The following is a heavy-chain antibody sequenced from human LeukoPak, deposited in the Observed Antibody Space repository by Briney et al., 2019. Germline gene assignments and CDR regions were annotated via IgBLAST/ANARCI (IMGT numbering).Heavy chain of an antibody. Sequence: SETLSLTCTVSGGSISSYYWSWIRQPPGKGLEWIGYIYYSGSTNYDPSLKSRVTISVDTSKNQFSLKLSSVTAADTAVYYCARDSSGWYHWFDPWGQGTLVTVSS. D-gene: IGHD6-19*01. V-gene: IGHV4-59*01. CDR1: GGSISSYY. CDR2: IYYSGST. J-gene: IGHJ5*02. CDR3: ARDSSGWYHWFDP.